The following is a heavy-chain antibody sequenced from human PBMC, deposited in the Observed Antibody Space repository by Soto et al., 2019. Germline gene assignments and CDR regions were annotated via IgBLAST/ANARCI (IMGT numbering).Heavy chain of an antibody. CDR1: GGTFSSYA. CDR3: ARGGSVGRYYDFWCGYYTYDY. CDR2: IIPIFGTA. J-gene: IGHJ4*02. Sequence: QVQLVQSGAEVKKPGSSVKVSCKASGGTFSSYAISWVRQAPGQGLEWMGGIIPIFGTANYAQKFQGRVTITADESTSTAYMELSSLRSEDTAVYYCARGGSVGRYYDFWCGYYTYDYWGQGTLVTVSS. V-gene: IGHV1-69*01. D-gene: IGHD3-3*01.